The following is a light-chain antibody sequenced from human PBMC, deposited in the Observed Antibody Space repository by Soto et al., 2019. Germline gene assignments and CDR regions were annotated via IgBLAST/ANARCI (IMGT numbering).Light chain of an antibody. J-gene: IGLJ1*01. CDR1: SSDVGTFNL. CDR2: EVI. V-gene: IGLV2-23*02. CDR3: CSYAGSSVYV. Sequence: QSVLTQVASVSGSPGQSITISCTGTSSDVGTFNLVSWYQQHPGKAPRLMIYEVIKRPSGVSNRFSGSKSGNTASLTISGLQVEDGADYYCCSYAGSSVYVFGTGTKVTVL.